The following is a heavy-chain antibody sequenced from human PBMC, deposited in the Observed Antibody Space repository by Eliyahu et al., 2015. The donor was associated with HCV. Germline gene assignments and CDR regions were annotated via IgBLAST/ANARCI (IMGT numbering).Heavy chain of an antibody. Sequence: QVQLQESGPGLVKPSETLSLXCTVSGYSISSXYYWGWIRQPPGKRLEWIGSIHHSGTTYYHXXLKSRVXISXDTSKNQLSLELTSVTAADTAIYYCARDADSYGLGGNYWGQGTLVTVSS. CDR1: GYSISSXYY. CDR3: ARDADSYGLGGNY. D-gene: IGHD3-16*01. CDR2: IHHSGTT. J-gene: IGHJ4*02. V-gene: IGHV4-38-2*02.